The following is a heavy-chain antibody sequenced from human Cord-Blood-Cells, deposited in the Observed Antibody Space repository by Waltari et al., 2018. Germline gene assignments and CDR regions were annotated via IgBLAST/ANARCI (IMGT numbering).Heavy chain of an antibody. Sequence: QVQLQQWGAGLLKPSETLSLTCAVYGGSFSGYYWSWIRQPPGKGLEWIGENKHSRSTNDNPSLKSRVTISVDTSKNQFSLKLSSVTAADTAVYYCARALQPDSSSYSFDPWGQGALVTVSS. D-gene: IGHD6-13*01. CDR1: GGSFSGYY. J-gene: IGHJ5*02. CDR2: NKHSRST. V-gene: IGHV4-34*01. CDR3: ARALQPDSSSYSFDP.